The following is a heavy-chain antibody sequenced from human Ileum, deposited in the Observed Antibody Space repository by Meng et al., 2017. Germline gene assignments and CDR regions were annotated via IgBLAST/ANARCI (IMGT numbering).Heavy chain of an antibody. CDR1: GYTFTCNH. CDR3: ARGVAEN. Sequence: QVQPVQSGAELKKPGASLKVSRKTSGYTFTCNHIHWVRQAPGQGLEWMGRIYPHNGATNYAQTFQGRVTMTGDTSIATAYMELNRLTSDDTAVYYCARGVAENWGQGTLVTVSS. V-gene: IGHV1-2*06. D-gene: IGHD6-19*01. J-gene: IGHJ4*02. CDR2: IYPHNGAT.